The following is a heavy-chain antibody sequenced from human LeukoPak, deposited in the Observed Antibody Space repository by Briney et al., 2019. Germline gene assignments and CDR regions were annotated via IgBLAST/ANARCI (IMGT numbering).Heavy chain of an antibody. CDR2: IRYDGSNK. Sequence: PGGSLRLSCAASGFTFSSYGMHWVRQAPGKGLEWVAFIRYDGSNKYYADSVKGRFTISRDNSKNTLYLQMNSLRAEDTAVYYCARVSGGNYVYYYYYMDVWGKGTTVTVSS. V-gene: IGHV3-30*02. CDR1: GFTFSSYG. CDR3: ARVSGGNYVYYYYYMDV. D-gene: IGHD4-11*01. J-gene: IGHJ6*03.